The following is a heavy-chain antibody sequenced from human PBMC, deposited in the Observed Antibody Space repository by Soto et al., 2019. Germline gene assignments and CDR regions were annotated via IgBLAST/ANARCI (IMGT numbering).Heavy chain of an antibody. Sequence: QVQLVQSGAEVKKPGASVKVSCKASGYTFTSYSISWVRQAPGQGLQWMGWISAYNGNTNYAQKLQGRVTMTTDTSTSTDYMELRSLRSDDTAVYYCARSRGYDLSFFDYWGQGTLVTVSS. CDR3: ARSRGYDLSFFDY. V-gene: IGHV1-18*01. D-gene: IGHD5-12*01. CDR2: ISAYNGNT. J-gene: IGHJ4*02. CDR1: GYTFTSYS.